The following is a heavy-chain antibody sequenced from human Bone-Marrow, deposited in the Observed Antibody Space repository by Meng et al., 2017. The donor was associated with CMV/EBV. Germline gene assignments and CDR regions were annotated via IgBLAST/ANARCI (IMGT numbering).Heavy chain of an antibody. Sequence: SVKVSCKASGYTFTSYGISWVRQAPGQGLEWMGGIIPILGIANYAQKFQGRVTITADKSTSTAYMELSSLRSEDTAVYYCARQIGITMIAYWGQGTLVTVSS. D-gene: IGHD3-22*01. J-gene: IGHJ4*02. CDR2: IIPILGIA. CDR3: ARQIGITMIAY. V-gene: IGHV1-69*10. CDR1: GYTFTSYG.